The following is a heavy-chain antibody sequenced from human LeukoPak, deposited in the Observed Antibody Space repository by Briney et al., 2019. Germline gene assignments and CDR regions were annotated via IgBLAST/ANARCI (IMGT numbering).Heavy chain of an antibody. J-gene: IGHJ4*02. CDR3: ARAPTTYCSRGSCYFDY. CDR2: MNPNSGNT. V-gene: IGHV1-8*01. D-gene: IGHD2-15*01. Sequence: GASVKVSCKASGYTFTSYDINWVRQATGQGLEWMGWMNPNSGNTGYAQKFQGRVTMTRNTSISTAYMELSSLRSEDTAVYYCARAPTTYCSRGSCYFDYWGQGTLVTVSS. CDR1: GYTFTSYD.